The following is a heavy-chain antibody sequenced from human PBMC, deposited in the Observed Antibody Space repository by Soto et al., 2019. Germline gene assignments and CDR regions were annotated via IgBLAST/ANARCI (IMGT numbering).Heavy chain of an antibody. Sequence: QVQLQESGPGLVKPSQTLSLTCTVSGGSISSGGYYWSWIRQHPGKGLEWIGYIYYSGSTYSNPSLKRRVTIPVDSSKNQFSLKLSFVTAADTAVYYWARVCGGDCHYGMDVWGQGTTVTVSS. CDR2: IYYSGST. CDR3: ARVCGGDCHYGMDV. CDR1: GGSISSGGYY. D-gene: IGHD2-21*02. J-gene: IGHJ6*02. V-gene: IGHV4-31*03.